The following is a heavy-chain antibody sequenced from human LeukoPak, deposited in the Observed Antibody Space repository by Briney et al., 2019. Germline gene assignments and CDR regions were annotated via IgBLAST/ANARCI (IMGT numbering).Heavy chain of an antibody. CDR1: GYSISSGYY. Sequence: PSETLSLTCTVSGYSISSGYYWGWIRQPPGKGLEWIGSIYHSGSTYYNPSLKSRVTMSVDTSKNQFSLKLSSVTAADTAVYYCARDGDDYSNYYWFDPWGQGTLVTVSS. D-gene: IGHD4-11*01. CDR2: IYHSGST. J-gene: IGHJ5*02. CDR3: ARDGDDYSNYYWFDP. V-gene: IGHV4-38-2*02.